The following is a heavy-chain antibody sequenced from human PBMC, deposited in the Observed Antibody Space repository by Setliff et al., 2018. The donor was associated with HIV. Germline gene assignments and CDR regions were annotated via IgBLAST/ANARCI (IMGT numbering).Heavy chain of an antibody. CDR3: ARTMAVPATQPFDY. CDR1: GGSFNGYS. V-gene: IGHV4-34*01. Sequence: SETLSLTCAVYGGSFNGYSWSWMRQPPGKGLEWIGEISRSGSTTYHPSLKSRLTMSVDASKRHFSLKLSSVTAADTAVYYCARTMAVPATQPFDYWGQGTLVTVSS. CDR2: ISRSGST. D-gene: IGHD2-15*01. J-gene: IGHJ4*02.